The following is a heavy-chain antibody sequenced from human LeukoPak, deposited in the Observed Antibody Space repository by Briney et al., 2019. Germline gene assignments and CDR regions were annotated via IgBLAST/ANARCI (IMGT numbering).Heavy chain of an antibody. CDR1: GFTFSNHA. D-gene: IGHD3-9*01. J-gene: IGHJ6*02. Sequence: PGGSLRLSCAASGFTFSNHAMGWVRQAPGKGLEWVSTISGSGTSTDYADSVKGRFTISRDNSKNTLYLQMNRLRAEDTAVYFCAKLPGILTGYPWYGMDVWGQGTTVTVSS. V-gene: IGHV3-23*01. CDR3: AKLPGILTGYPWYGMDV. CDR2: ISGSGTST.